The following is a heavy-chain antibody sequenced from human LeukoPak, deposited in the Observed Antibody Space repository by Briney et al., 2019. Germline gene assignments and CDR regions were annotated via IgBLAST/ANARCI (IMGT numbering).Heavy chain of an antibody. Sequence: GSLRLSCAASGFTFSTYAMTWVRQAPGKGLERVSGISGSGGSTYYADSVKGRFTISRDNSKNTLYLQMNSLRAEDTAVYYCAKGKITMVRGSPTDFWGQGTLVTVSS. CDR1: GFTFSTYA. V-gene: IGHV3-23*01. CDR3: AKGKITMVRGSPTDF. CDR2: ISGSGGST. D-gene: IGHD3-10*01. J-gene: IGHJ4*02.